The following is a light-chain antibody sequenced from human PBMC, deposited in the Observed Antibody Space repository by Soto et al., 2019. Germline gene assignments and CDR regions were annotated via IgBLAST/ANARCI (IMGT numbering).Light chain of an antibody. CDR2: GNS. CDR3: QSYDSSLNVV. V-gene: IGLV1-40*01. J-gene: IGLJ2*01. CDR1: SSNIGAGYD. Sequence: QSVLTQPPSVSGAPGQRVTISCTGSSSNIGAGYDVHWYQPLPGTAPNLLIYGNSTRPSGVPDRFSGSKSGTSASLAITGLQAEDEADYYCQSYDSSLNVVFGGGTKPDRP.